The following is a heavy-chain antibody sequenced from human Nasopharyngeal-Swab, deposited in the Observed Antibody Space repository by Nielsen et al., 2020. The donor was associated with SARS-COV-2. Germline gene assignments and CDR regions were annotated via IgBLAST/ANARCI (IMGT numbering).Heavy chain of an antibody. CDR2: IYYSGST. CDR3: ARFSSSWYYYMDV. J-gene: IGHJ6*03. V-gene: IGHV4-59*08. Sequence: GSLRLSCTVSGGSISNYYWSWIRQPPGKGLEWIGYIYYSGSTNYNPSLKSRVTISVDTSKNQFSLKLSSVTAADTAVYYCARFSSSWYYYMDVWGKGATVTVSS. D-gene: IGHD6-13*01. CDR1: GGSISNYY.